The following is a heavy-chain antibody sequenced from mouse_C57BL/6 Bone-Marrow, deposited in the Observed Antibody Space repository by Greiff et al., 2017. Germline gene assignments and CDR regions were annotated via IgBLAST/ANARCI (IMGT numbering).Heavy chain of an antibody. CDR1: GYTFTDYE. D-gene: IGHD1-1*01. Sequence: QVQLQQSGAELVRPGASVTLSCKASGYTFTDYEMHWVKQTPVHGLEWIGAIDPETGGTAYNQKFKGKAILTADKSSSTAYMELRSLTSEDSAVYYCTRKARITTASREAWFAYWGQGTLVTVSA. V-gene: IGHV1-15*01. CDR3: TRKARITTASREAWFAY. J-gene: IGHJ3*01. CDR2: IDPETGGT.